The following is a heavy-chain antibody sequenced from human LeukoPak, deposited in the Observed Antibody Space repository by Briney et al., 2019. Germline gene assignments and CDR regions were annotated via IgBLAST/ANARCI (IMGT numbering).Heavy chain of an antibody. CDR1: GGSIISSY. CDR3: ARWYGDYYYYMDV. V-gene: IGHV4-4*07. D-gene: IGHD4-17*01. Sequence: PSETLSLTCTVSGGSIISSYWSWIRPPPGKGLELIGRIYTSGSTNYNPSLKSRVTMSVDTSKNQFSLKLSSVTAADTAVYYCARWYGDYYYYMDVWGKGTTVTVSS. CDR2: IYTSGST. J-gene: IGHJ6*03.